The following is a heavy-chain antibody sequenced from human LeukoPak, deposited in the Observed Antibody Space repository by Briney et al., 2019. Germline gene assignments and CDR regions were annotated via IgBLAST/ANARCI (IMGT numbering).Heavy chain of an antibody. D-gene: IGHD2-15*01. V-gene: IGHV3-53*01. CDR2: IYSGGST. CDR1: GFTVSSNY. CDR3: ALLGCSGGSCYGRYYFDY. J-gene: IGHJ4*02. Sequence: PGGSLRLSCAASGFTVSSNYMSWVRQAPGEGLEWVSVIYSGGSTYYADSVKGRFTISRDNSKNTLYLQMNSLRAEDTAVYYCALLGCSGGSCYGRYYFDYWGQGTLVTVSS.